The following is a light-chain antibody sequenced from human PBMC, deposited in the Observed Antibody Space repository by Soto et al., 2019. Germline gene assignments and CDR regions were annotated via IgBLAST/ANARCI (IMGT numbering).Light chain of an antibody. J-gene: IGKJ3*01. CDR2: DAS. CDR3: QQRTNWLT. CDR1: QNVSTY. V-gene: IGKV3-11*01. Sequence: EIVLTQSPATLSLSPGDRVTLSCRASQNVSTYLAWYQQKPGQAPRLLIYDASDRATGIPARFSGSGSGTDFTLTISSPEPEDSAVYYCQQRTNWLTFGPGTKVDI.